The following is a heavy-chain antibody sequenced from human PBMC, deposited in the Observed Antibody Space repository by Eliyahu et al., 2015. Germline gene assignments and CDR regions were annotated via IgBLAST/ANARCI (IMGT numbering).Heavy chain of an antibody. CDR3: AREEYYYGSGRNGGMDV. Sequence: QVQLQXSGPGLQKPSQTLSLTCTVSGGSISXGGYXWSWXRQHPGKGLEWIGYIYYSGSTYYNPSLKSRVTISVDTSKNQFSLKLSSVTAADTAVYYCAREEYYYGSGRNGGMDVWGQGTTVTVSS. J-gene: IGHJ6*02. CDR1: GGSISXGGYX. V-gene: IGHV4-31*03. CDR2: IYYSGST. D-gene: IGHD3-10*01.